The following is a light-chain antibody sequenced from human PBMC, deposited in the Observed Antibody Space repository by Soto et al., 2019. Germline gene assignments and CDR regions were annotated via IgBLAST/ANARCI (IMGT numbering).Light chain of an antibody. Sequence: IQLTQSPSSLSASVGDRVTITCRASQGISSYLAWYQQKPGKAPKLLIYAASTLQSGVPSRFSGSGSGTDFTLTISSLQPEDFAIYYCQQPNSYPLFGPGTKVDIK. V-gene: IGKV1-9*01. CDR3: QQPNSYPL. J-gene: IGKJ3*01. CDR1: QGISSY. CDR2: AAS.